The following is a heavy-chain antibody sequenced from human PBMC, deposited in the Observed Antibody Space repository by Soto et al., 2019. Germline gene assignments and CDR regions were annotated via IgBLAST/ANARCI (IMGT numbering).Heavy chain of an antibody. V-gene: IGHV1-69*01. J-gene: IGHJ4*02. D-gene: IGHD4-17*01. CDR3: ARQFTDGDYQY. CDR2: IIPMFGTT. CDR1: GGTCTTYP. Sequence: QVQLVQSGADVKKPGSSVKVSCKASGGTCTTYPINWVRQAPGQGLEWMGGIIPMFGTTNYAQKFQGRVTITADESTSTAYMELSSLRSEDTAMYYCARQFTDGDYQYWGQGTLVTVSS.